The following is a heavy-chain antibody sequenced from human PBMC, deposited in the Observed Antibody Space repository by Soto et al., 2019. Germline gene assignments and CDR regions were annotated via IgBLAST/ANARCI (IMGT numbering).Heavy chain of an antibody. CDR3: AKDIIYGGNPDAFDI. Sequence: GGSLRLSCAASGFTFDDYAMHWVRQAPGKGLEWVSGISWNSGSIGYADSVKGRFTISRDNAKNSLYLQMNSLRAEDTALHYCAKDIIYGGNPDAFDIWGQGTMVTVSS. CDR1: GFTFDDYA. J-gene: IGHJ3*02. CDR2: ISWNSGSI. D-gene: IGHD4-17*01. V-gene: IGHV3-9*01.